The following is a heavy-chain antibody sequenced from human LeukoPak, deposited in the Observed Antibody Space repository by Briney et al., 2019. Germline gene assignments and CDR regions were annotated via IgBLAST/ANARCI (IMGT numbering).Heavy chain of an antibody. J-gene: IGHJ4*02. CDR1: XXXFSSYA. D-gene: IGHD3-10*01. Sequence: GGSLRLXXXXXXXXFSSYAMSWVRQAPGKGLEWVSAISGSGGSTYYADSVKGRFTISRDNSKNTLYLQMNSLRAEDTAVYYCAKKGFGELVIDYWGQGTLVTVSS. CDR3: AKKGFGELVIDY. CDR2: ISGSGGST. V-gene: IGHV3-23*01.